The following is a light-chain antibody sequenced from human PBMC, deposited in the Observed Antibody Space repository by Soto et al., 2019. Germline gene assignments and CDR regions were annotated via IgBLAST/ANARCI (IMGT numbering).Light chain of an antibody. CDR1: QSVSNNY. CDR3: QQYGSSPRT. V-gene: IGKV3-20*01. Sequence: EIVLTQSPGTLSLSPGERATLSCRASQSVSNNYLAWYQQKPGQAPRLLIYGASGRATGIADRFSGSGSGTDFILTISRLEPEDFVVYYCQQYGSSPRTFGQGTKVEIK. CDR2: GAS. J-gene: IGKJ1*01.